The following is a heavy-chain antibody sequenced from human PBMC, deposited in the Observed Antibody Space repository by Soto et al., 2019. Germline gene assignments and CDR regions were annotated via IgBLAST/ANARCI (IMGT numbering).Heavy chain of an antibody. CDR3: GAQDSGAKGYYFEN. CDR1: YCPLRTYKSY. Sequence: QPPESGPGPGKPSEAPSLPRPGSYCPLRTYKSYLGLVRPPPREGLELIGSIYYSGNPYYNPSLKSRVTISIDTSKTQFSLKLNSVTAADTAVYYCGAQDSGAKGYYFENWGQGTLVTVSS. J-gene: IGHJ4*02. V-gene: IGHV4-39*05. CDR2: IYYSGNP. D-gene: IGHD2-15*01.